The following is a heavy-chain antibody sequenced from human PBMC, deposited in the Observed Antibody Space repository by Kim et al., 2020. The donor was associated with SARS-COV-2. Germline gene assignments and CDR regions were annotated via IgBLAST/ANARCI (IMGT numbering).Heavy chain of an antibody. Sequence: SETLSLTCTVSGGSISNYYWSWIRQPPGKGLEWIGYIYYSGSTKYNPSLKSRVTISVDTSKNKLSLKLSSVTAADTAVYYCARAPHDYGDYSWFDPWGQGTLVTVSS. V-gene: IGHV4-59*13. J-gene: IGHJ5*02. D-gene: IGHD4-17*01. CDR2: IYYSGST. CDR3: ARAPHDYGDYSWFDP. CDR1: GGSISNYY.